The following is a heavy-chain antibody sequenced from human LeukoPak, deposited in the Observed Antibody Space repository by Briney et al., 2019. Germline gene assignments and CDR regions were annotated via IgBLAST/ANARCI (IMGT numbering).Heavy chain of an antibody. CDR3: ARDRPGGSSLDY. CDR2: IYYSGTT. Sequence: SETLSLTCTVSGGSMSGYYWSWIRQPPGRKREWIGDIYYSGTTNYNPSLKSRVTISVDTSKNQFSLKLSSVTAADTAVYYCARDRPGGSSLDYWGQGTLVTVSS. CDR1: GGSMSGYY. J-gene: IGHJ4*02. D-gene: IGHD6-13*01. V-gene: IGHV4-59*01.